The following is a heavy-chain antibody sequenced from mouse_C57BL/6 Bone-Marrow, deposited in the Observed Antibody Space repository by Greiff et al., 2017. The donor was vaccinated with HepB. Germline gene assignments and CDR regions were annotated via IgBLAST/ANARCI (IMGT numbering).Heavy chain of an antibody. Sequence: QVQLQQSGAELVKPGASVKLSCKASGYTFTEYTIHWVKQRSGQGLEWIGWFYPGSGSIKYNEKFKDKATLTADKSSSTVYMALSRLTSEDSAVYFCARHEEGYYYGSSAWFAYWGQGTLVTVSA. J-gene: IGHJ3*01. D-gene: IGHD1-1*01. CDR2: FYPGSGSI. CDR3: ARHEEGYYYGSSAWFAY. V-gene: IGHV1-62-2*01. CDR1: GYTFTEYT.